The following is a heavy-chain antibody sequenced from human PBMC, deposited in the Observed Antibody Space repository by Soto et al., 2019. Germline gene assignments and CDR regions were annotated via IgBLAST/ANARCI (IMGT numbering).Heavy chain of an antibody. CDR1: GFSLTSGGVG. J-gene: IGHJ4*02. D-gene: IGHD3-9*01. V-gene: IGHV2-5*02. CDR2: IYGDDAT. CDR3: AHEHAATWFFDY. Sequence: QITLKASGPTLVKPTQTLTLTCTFSGFSLTSGGVGVGWIRQPPGKAPEWLALIYGDDATRFKPSLRNRLSITRDNSRNEVVLKVTNMDPVDTATFFCAHEHAATWFFDYWGQGILVTVSS.